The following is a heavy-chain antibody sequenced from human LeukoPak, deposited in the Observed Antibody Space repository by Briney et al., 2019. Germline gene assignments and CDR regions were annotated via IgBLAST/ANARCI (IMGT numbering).Heavy chain of an antibody. J-gene: IGHJ4*02. V-gene: IGHV3-23*01. Sequence: GGSLRLSCAASGFSFSSYAMSWVRKAPGKGLEWVSGISGSDGSTYYADSVKGRFTISRDNSKNTLYLQMNSLRAEDTAVYYCARAGNTRFDYWGQGTLVTVSS. D-gene: IGHD2/OR15-2a*01. CDR1: GFSFSSYA. CDR2: ISGSDGST. CDR3: ARAGNTRFDY.